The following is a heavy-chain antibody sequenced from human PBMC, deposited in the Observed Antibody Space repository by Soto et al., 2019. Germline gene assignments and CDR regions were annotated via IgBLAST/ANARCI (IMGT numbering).Heavy chain of an antibody. CDR1: GYTFTSYA. J-gene: IGHJ4*02. D-gene: IGHD2-2*01. CDR3: ARGRGGGASRGDY. CDR2: INAGNGNT. Sequence: QVQLVQSGAEEKKPGASVKVSCKASGYTFTSYAMHWVRQAPGQRLEWMGWINAGNGNTKYSQKFRGRISNTSETSGSTTYMERRSLRSEKTAVYFWARGRGGGASRGDYWGQGTLVTVSS. V-gene: IGHV1-3*05.